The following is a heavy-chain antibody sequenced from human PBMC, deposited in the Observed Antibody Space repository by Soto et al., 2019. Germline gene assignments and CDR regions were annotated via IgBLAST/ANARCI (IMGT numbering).Heavy chain of an antibody. CDR1: GFTFSGYA. V-gene: IGHV3-23*01. CDR3: AKVRTGYSSGWRAFDI. J-gene: IGHJ3*02. Sequence: EVQLLESGGGLVQPGGSLRLSCAASGFTFSGYAMSGVRKAPGKGLGWVSAISGSGGSTYYADSVKGRFTISRDNSKNTLYLQMNSLRAEDTAVYYCAKVRTGYSSGWRAFDIWGQGTMVTVSS. D-gene: IGHD6-19*01. CDR2: ISGSGGST.